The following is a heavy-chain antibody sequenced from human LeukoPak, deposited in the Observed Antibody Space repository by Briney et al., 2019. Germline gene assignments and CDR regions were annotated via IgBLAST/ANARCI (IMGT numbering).Heavy chain of an antibody. Sequence: GGSLRLSCAASGFTFSSYAMHWVRQAPGKGLEWVAVISYDGSNKYYADSVKGRFTISRDNSKNTLYLQMNSLRAEDTAVYYCARVSVGAYQFDYWGQGTLVTVSS. V-gene: IGHV3-30-3*01. D-gene: IGHD1-26*01. CDR2: ISYDGSNK. J-gene: IGHJ4*02. CDR1: GFTFSSYA. CDR3: ARVSVGAYQFDY.